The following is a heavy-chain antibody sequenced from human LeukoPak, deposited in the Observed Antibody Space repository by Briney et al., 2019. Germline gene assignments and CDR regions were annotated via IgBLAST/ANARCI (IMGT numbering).Heavy chain of an antibody. Sequence: SETLSLTCAVSGGSISSSTWWSWVRLPPDKRLEWIGEIFHSGSTNFNPSLKSRLTMSVDESKHEFSLKLTSVTAADTAVYYCARHKAWLRYFDYWGQGTLVTVSS. V-gene: IGHV4-4*02. CDR3: ARHKAWLRYFDY. D-gene: IGHD5-12*01. J-gene: IGHJ4*02. CDR2: IFHSGST. CDR1: GGSISSSTW.